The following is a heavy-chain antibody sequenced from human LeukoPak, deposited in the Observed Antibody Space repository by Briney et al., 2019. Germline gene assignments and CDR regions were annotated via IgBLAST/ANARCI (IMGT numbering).Heavy chain of an antibody. CDR2: IRYDGSNK. CDR3: AREKMDIVATIRRSSSFYYHYYMDV. CDR1: GFTFSSYG. J-gene: IGHJ6*03. Sequence: GGSLRLSCAASGFTFSSYGMHWVRQAPGKGLEWVAFIRYDGSNKYYADSVKGRVTISRDNSKNTLYLQMNSLRAEDTAVYYCAREKMDIVATIRRSSSFYYHYYMDVWGKGTTVTVSS. V-gene: IGHV3-30*02. D-gene: IGHD5-12*01.